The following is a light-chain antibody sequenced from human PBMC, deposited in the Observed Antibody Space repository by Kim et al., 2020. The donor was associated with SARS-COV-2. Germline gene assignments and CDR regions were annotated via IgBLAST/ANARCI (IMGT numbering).Light chain of an antibody. J-gene: IGKJ2*01. CDR1: QSVSSN. CDR3: QQYNNWPYT. CDR2: GAS. Sequence: SGSTGERATRSCRASQSVSSNLAWYQQKPGQAPRLLIYGASTRATGIPARFSGSGSGTEFTLTISSLQSEDFAVYYCQQYNNWPYTFGQGTKLEI. V-gene: IGKV3-15*01.